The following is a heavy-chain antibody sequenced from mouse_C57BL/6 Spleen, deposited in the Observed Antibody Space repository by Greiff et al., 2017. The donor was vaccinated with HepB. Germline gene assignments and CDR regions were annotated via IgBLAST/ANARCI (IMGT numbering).Heavy chain of an antibody. CDR1: GYAFTNYL. D-gene: IGHD2-4*01. CDR2: INPGSGGT. CDR3: ARYDYEYFDY. Sequence: VQLQQSGAELVRPGTSVKVSCKASGYAFTNYLIEWVKQRPGQGLEWIGVINPGSGGTNYNEKFKGKATLTADKSSSTAYMQLSSLTSEDSAVYFCARYDYEYFDYWGQGTTLTVSS. J-gene: IGHJ2*01. V-gene: IGHV1-54*01.